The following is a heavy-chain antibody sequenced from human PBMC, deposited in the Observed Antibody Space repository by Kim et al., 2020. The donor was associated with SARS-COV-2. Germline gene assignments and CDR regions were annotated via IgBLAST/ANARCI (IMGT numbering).Heavy chain of an antibody. CDR1: GFTFSTYG. D-gene: IGHD2-21*01. J-gene: IGHJ6*02. CDR2: ISYDGINK. Sequence: GGSLRLSCVASGFTFSTYGMHWVRQAPGKGLEWVAVISYDGINKYCADSVKGRFTISRDNSKNTLYLQMDSLRAEDTAVYYCAKDWVIAAYYYYGLDVWGRGTTVTVSS. V-gene: IGHV3-30*18. CDR3: AKDWVIAAYYYYGLDV.